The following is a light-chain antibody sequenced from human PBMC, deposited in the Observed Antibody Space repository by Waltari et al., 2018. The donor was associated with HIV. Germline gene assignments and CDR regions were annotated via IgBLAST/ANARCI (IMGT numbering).Light chain of an antibody. CDR1: NLGGKS. CDR3: QVWDITSDRVV. Sequence: SYVLTQPSSVSLAPGKTVTITCGGDNLGGKSVHWYQQKPGQAPLLVISDDFDRPSGIPGRFSGSKAETTATLTISGVEAGDEADYDCQVWDITSDRVVFGGGTHLTVL. CDR2: DDF. J-gene: IGLJ2*01. V-gene: IGLV3-21*04.